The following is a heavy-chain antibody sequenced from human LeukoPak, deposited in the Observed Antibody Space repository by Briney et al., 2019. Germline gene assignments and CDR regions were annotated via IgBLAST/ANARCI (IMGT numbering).Heavy chain of an antibody. CDR1: GGSISSSSSYY. Sequence: SETLSLTCTVSGGSISSSSSYYWGWIRQPPGTGLEWIGTIYYSGNTYYNPSLKSRVTISVDTSKNQFSLKLNSVTAADTAVYYYARKIAATWYFDYWGQGTLVTVSS. D-gene: IGHD2-21*01. CDR2: IYYSGNT. CDR3: ARKIAATWYFDY. V-gene: IGHV4-39*07. J-gene: IGHJ4*02.